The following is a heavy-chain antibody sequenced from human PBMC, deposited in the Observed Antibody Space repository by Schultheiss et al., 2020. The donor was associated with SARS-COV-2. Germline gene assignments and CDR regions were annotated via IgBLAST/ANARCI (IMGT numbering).Heavy chain of an antibody. Sequence: ASVKVSCRTSGYTFTDYYIHWVRQAPGHGLEWMGWINPKSGGTRYAHKFQGRVTMTRDTSISTAYMELSRLRSDDTAVYYCARDQLSYYYDSSGYYYAYNWFDPWGQGTLVTVSS. J-gene: IGHJ5*02. CDR1: GYTFTDYY. CDR2: INPKSGGT. V-gene: IGHV1-2*02. D-gene: IGHD3-22*01. CDR3: ARDQLSYYYDSSGYYYAYNWFDP.